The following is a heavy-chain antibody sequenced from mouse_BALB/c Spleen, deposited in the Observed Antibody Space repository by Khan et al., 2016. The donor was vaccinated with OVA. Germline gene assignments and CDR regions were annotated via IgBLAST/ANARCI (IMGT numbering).Heavy chain of an antibody. CDR3: ARLGDGWYFAV. Sequence: EVELVESGGGLVQPGGSRKLSCAASGFTFSNFGMHWVRQAPEKGLEWVAFISSGSSPIYSADTVQGRFTISRDNPKNNLFLQMTSLRSEDTAMYYGARLGDGWYFAVWGAGTTFTVSS. V-gene: IGHV5-17*02. CDR1: GFTFSNFG. D-gene: IGHD2-3*01. CDR2: ISSGSSPI. J-gene: IGHJ1*01.